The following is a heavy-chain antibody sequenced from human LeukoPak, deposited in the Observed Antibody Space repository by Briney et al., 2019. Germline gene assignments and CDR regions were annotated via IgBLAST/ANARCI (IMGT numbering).Heavy chain of an antibody. CDR3: AKGFSTRGGSWYVPLDY. Sequence: PGRPLGLSCAASGFTFSSYGMHWLRQAPGKGLEWVAVISYDGSNKYYADSVKGRFTISRDNSKNTLYLQMNSLRAEDTAVYYCAKGFSTRGGSWYVPLDYWGQGTLVTVPS. V-gene: IGHV3-30*18. D-gene: IGHD6-13*01. CDR1: GFTFSSYG. CDR2: ISYDGSNK. J-gene: IGHJ4*02.